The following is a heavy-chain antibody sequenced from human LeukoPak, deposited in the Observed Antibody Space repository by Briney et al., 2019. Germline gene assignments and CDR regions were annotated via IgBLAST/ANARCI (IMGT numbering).Heavy chain of an antibody. J-gene: IGHJ5*02. V-gene: IGHV1-2*02. Sequence: ASVKVSCKASGYTFTSYGISWVRQAPGQGLEWMGWINPNGGGTNYAQKFQGRVTMTRDTSISTAYMELSRLRSDDTAVYYCARDVCGGDCYSGEGWFDPWGQGTLVTVSS. CDR3: ARDVCGGDCYSGEGWFDP. D-gene: IGHD2-21*02. CDR2: INPNGGGT. CDR1: GYTFTSYG.